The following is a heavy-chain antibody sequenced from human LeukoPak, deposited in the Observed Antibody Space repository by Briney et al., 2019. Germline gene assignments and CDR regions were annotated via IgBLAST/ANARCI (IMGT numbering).Heavy chain of an antibody. D-gene: IGHD5-18*01. CDR1: GFTFSSYA. J-gene: IGHJ6*02. CDR2: ISYDGSNK. V-gene: IGHV3-30-3*01. Sequence: GRSLRLSCAASGFTFSSYAMHWVRQAPGKGLEWVAVISYDGSNKYYADSVKGRFTISRDNSKNTLYLQMNSLRAEDTAVYYCARGPYSYGFYYYYYGMDVWGQGTTVTVSS. CDR3: ARGPYSYGFYYYYYGMDV.